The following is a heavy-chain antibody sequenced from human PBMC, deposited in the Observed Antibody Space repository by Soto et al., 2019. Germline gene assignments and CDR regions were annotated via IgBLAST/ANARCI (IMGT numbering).Heavy chain of an antibody. V-gene: IGHV1-69*12. D-gene: IGHD6-19*01. CDR2: IIPIFGTA. CDR3: AKEAVAGRVVDAFDI. J-gene: IGHJ3*02. CDR1: GGTFSTYA. Sequence: QVQLVQSGAEVKKPGSSVKVSCKASGGTFSTYAISWVRQAPGQGLEWMGGIIPIFGTANYAKKFQGRVTITADESTSTAYMELSSLRSEDTAVYYCAKEAVAGRVVDAFDIWGQGTMVTVSS.